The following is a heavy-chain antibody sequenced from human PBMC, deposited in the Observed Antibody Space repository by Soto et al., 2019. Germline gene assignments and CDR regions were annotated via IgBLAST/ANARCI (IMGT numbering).Heavy chain of an antibody. D-gene: IGHD3-3*01. Sequence: GGSLRLSCAASGFTFSSYEMNWVRQAPGKGLEWVSYISSSGSTIYYADSVKGRFTISRDNAKNSLYLQMNSLRAEDTAVYYCARDGPYDFWSGYYKYFDYWGQGTLVTVSS. CDR2: ISSSGSTI. J-gene: IGHJ4*02. CDR1: GFTFSSYE. CDR3: ARDGPYDFWSGYYKYFDY. V-gene: IGHV3-48*03.